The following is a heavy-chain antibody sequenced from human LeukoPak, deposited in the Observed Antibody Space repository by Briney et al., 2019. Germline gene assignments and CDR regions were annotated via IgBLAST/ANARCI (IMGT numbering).Heavy chain of an antibody. CDR3: ARGAGALPPYRYYFNY. CDR2: INHSGST. V-gene: IGHV4-34*01. Sequence: SETLSLTCTVSGGSISSYYWSWIRQPPGKGLEWIGEINHSGSTNYNPSLKSRVTISVDTSKNQFSLKLSSVTAADTAVYYCARGAGALPPYRYYFNYWGQGTLVTVSS. D-gene: IGHD1-26*01. CDR1: GGSISSYY. J-gene: IGHJ4*02.